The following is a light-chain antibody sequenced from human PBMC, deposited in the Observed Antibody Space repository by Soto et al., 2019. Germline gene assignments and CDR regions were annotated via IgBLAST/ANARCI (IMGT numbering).Light chain of an antibody. CDR3: QQRHWPWT. Sequence: EIVLTQSPATLSLSPGERATLSCRASQSVGSWLAWYQQKPGQPPRLLIYDVSNRATGIPARFSGSGSGTDFPLTISSLDPEDFAVYYCQQRHWPWTFGQGTTVEVK. CDR2: DVS. CDR1: QSVGSW. J-gene: IGKJ1*01. V-gene: IGKV3-11*01.